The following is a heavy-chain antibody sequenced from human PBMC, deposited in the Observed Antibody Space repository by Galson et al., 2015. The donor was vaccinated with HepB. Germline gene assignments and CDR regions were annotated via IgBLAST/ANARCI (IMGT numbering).Heavy chain of an antibody. D-gene: IGHD6-19*01. V-gene: IGHV3-21*01. CDR3: ARAGYSSGWWFGY. Sequence: SLRLSCAASGFTFSSYSMNWVRQAPGKGLEWVSSISSSSSYIYYADSVKGRFTISRDNAKNSLYLQMNSLRAEDTAVYYCARAGYSSGWWFGYWGQGTLVTVSS. CDR1: GFTFSSYS. CDR2: ISSSSSYI. J-gene: IGHJ4*02.